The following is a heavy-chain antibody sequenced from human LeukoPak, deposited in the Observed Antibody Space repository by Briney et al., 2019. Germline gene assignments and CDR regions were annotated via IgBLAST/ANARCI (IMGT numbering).Heavy chain of an antibody. CDR3: ARGNSYYAPLKYYYYYGMDV. J-gene: IGHJ6*02. D-gene: IGHD2-2*01. Sequence: SETLSLTCAVYGGSFSGYYWSWIRQPPGKGREWLGEINHSGSTNYNPSLKSRVTISVDTSKNQFSLKLSSVTAADTAVYYCARGNSYYAPLKYYYYYGMDVWGQGTTVTVSS. V-gene: IGHV4-34*01. CDR1: GGSFSGYY. CDR2: INHSGST.